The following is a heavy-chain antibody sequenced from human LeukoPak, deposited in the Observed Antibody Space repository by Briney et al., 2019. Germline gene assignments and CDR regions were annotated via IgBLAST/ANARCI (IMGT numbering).Heavy chain of an antibody. J-gene: IGHJ6*03. CDR3: ARHLDILTGYYRGDYYYYMDV. V-gene: IGHV5-51*01. D-gene: IGHD3-9*01. CDR2: IYPGDSDT. Sequence: GESLRISCKGSGYSFTSYWIGWVRQMPGKGLEWMGIIYPGDSDTRYSPSFQGQVTISADKSISTAYLQRSSLKASDTAMYYCARHLDILTGYYRGDYYYYMDVWGKGTTVTVSS. CDR1: GYSFTSYW.